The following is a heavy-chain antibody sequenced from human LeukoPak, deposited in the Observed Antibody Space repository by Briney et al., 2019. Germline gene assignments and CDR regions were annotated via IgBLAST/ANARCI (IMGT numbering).Heavy chain of an antibody. V-gene: IGHV3-74*01. CDR2: INGDGSIT. CDR3: ARDAVDTANAV. Sequence: GGSLRLSCAASGFTFTTYWMHWVRQAPGKGLVWVSHINGDGSITSYADSVKGRFTISRDNAKNTLYLQMNSLRAEDTAVYYCARDAVDTANAVWGQGTTVTVSS. CDR1: GFTFTTYW. J-gene: IGHJ6*02. D-gene: IGHD5-18*01.